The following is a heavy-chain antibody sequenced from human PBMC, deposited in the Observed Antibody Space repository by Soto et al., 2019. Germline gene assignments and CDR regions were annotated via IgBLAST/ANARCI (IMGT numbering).Heavy chain of an antibody. Sequence: GGSLRLSCAASDFTFSTYAMTWVRQAPGRGLQWVATISDSGDLKFYGDSVRGRFTISRDNSRNTLYLQMSNLRPEDTALYYCAMPWVPSITTPPPRIDYWGRGTQLTVSS. D-gene: IGHD1-1*01. CDR1: DFTFSTYA. V-gene: IGHV3-23*01. CDR3: AMPWVPSITTPPPRIDY. J-gene: IGHJ4*02. CDR2: ISDSGDLK.